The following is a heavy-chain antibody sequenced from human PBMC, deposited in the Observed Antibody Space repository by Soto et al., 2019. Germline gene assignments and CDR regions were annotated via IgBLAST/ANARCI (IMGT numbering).Heavy chain of an antibody. D-gene: IGHD3-9*01. CDR1: GDSISSGRYY. J-gene: IGHJ5*02. V-gene: IGHV4-31*11. Sequence: QVQLQESGPGLVKPSQTLPLSCAVSGDSISSGRYYWTWIRHHPGEGLEWIGYISNSGNTYYNPSINSRVTRSLDTSKNQFSLELNSVTAADTAVYYCVATVTGSSNVDHWCQGTLVTVSS. CDR3: VATVTGSSNVDH. CDR2: ISNSGNT.